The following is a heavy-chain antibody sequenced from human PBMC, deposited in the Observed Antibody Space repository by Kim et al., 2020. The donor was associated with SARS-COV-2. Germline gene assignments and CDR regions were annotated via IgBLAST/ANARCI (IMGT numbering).Heavy chain of an antibody. J-gene: IGHJ4*02. CDR2: ISRDGGEI. V-gene: IGHV3-43*02. CDR1: GFTFDDYA. D-gene: IGHD6-19*01. Sequence: GGSLRLSCAASGFTFDDYAIQWVRQVPGKGLEWVSLISRDGGEIKYADSVKGRFTISRENSKKSVYLQMNSLRSEDTALYYCVRGQQWLIKYWGQGTQVTVSS. CDR3: VRGQQWLIKY.